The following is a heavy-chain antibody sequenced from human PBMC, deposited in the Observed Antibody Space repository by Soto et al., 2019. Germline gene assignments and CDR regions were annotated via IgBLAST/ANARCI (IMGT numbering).Heavy chain of an antibody. J-gene: IGHJ1*01. CDR2: IYYSGST. CDR1: GGSISSSSYY. D-gene: IGHD6-19*01. Sequence: SETLSLTCTVSGGSISSSSYYWGWIRQPPGKGLEWIGSIYYSGSTYYNPSLKSRVTISVDTSKNQFSLKLSSVTAADTAAYYCARQKRGSIAVAGTGSEFQHWGQGTLVTVSS. V-gene: IGHV4-39*01. CDR3: ARQKRGSIAVAGTGSEFQH.